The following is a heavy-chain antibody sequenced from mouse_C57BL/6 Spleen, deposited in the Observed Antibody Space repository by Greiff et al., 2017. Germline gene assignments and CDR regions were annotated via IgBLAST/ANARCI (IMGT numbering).Heavy chain of an antibody. D-gene: IGHD1-1*01. Sequence: VKLVESGAELAKPGASVKLSCKASGYTFTSYWMHWVKQRPGQGLEWIGYINPSSGYTKYNQKFKDKATLTADKSSSTAYMQLSSLTYEDSAVYYCARPIITTVYAMDYWGQGTSVTVSS. CDR2: INPSSGYT. CDR3: ARPIITTVYAMDY. V-gene: IGHV1-7*01. CDR1: GYTFTSYW. J-gene: IGHJ4*01.